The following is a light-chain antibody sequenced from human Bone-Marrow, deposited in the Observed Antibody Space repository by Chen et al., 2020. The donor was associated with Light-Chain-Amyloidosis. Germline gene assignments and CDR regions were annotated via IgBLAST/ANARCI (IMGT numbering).Light chain of an antibody. Sequence: DIVMTRSPLSLPVTPGEPASISCRSSQSLLHSNGYNYLDWYLQKPGQSPQLLIYLGSNRASGVPDRFSGSGSGTDFTLKISRVEAEDVGVYYCMQALQTPGLTFGGGTKVEIK. CDR2: LGS. CDR3: MQALQTPGLT. J-gene: IGKJ4*01. V-gene: IGKV2-28*01. CDR1: QSLLHSNGYNY.